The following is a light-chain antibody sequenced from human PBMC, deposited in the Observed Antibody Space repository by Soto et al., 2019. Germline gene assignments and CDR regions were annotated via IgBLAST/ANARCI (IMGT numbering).Light chain of an antibody. Sequence: IQLTQSPSSLSASIGDRVSITCRASQDIKTYVAWYQQKPGKAPKLLIYGAFTLQSGVPSRFNGSGSGTDFTLTISRLQPEDFATYFCQQYDDLPTFGQGTKVGV. CDR1: QDIKTY. CDR2: GAF. CDR3: QQYDDLPT. V-gene: IGKV1-9*01. J-gene: IGKJ2*01.